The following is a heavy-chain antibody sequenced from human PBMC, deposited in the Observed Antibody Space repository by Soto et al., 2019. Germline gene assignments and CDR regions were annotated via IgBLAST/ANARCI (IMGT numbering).Heavy chain of an antibody. CDR1: GFTFSSYW. D-gene: IGHD2-2*01. CDR2: IKQDGSEK. J-gene: IGHJ6*02. Sequence: HPGGSLRLSCAASGFTFSSYWMSWVRQAPGKGLEWVANIKQDGSEKYYVDSVKGRFTISRDNAKNSLYLQMNSLRAEDTAVYYCARVYCSSTSCYRYGMDVWGQGTTVTVSS. CDR3: ARVYCSSTSCYRYGMDV. V-gene: IGHV3-7*03.